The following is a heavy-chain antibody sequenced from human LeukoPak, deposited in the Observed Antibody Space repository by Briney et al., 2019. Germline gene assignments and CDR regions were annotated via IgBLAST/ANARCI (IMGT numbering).Heavy chain of an antibody. CDR3: ASNSGGSYYYDSSGYYYFDY. CDR2: MNPNSGNT. CDR1: GYTFTSYD. V-gene: IGHV1-8*01. Sequence: ASVKVSCKASGYTFTSYDINWVRQATGQGLEWMGWMNPNSGNTGYAQKFQGRVTMTRNTSISTAYMELSSLRSEDTAVYYCASNSGGSYYYDSSGYYYFDYWGQGTLVTVSS. J-gene: IGHJ4*02. D-gene: IGHD3-22*01.